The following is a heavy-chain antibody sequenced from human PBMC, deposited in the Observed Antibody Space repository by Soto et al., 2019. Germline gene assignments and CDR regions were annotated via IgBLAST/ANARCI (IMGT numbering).Heavy chain of an antibody. D-gene: IGHD2-2*01. CDR3: ARHTRNQSDP. Sequence: QLQLQESGPGLVKPSETLSLTCTVSGDSMTSSSYYWGWIRQPPGKGLEWIGSIYYSERTSYNSGSTYYSPSLKSRVTISGDTSKSQFSLKLSSVTAADTAVYYCARHTRNQSDPWGQGTLVTVSS. CDR2: IYYSERTSYNSGST. V-gene: IGHV4-39*01. CDR1: GDSMTSSSYY. J-gene: IGHJ5*02.